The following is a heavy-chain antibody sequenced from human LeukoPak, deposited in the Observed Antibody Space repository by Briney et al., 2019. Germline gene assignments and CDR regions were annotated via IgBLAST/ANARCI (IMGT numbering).Heavy chain of an antibody. Sequence: PGGSLRLSCAASGFTFSDYYMSWIRQAPGKGLEWVSYISSSGSTIYYADSVKGRFTISRDNSKSSLYLQMNSLRAEDTALYYCAKGSANYYDSSGDGPDYWGQGTLVTVSS. D-gene: IGHD3-22*01. CDR1: GFTFSDYY. CDR2: ISSSGSTI. V-gene: IGHV3-11*01. CDR3: AKGSANYYDSSGDGPDY. J-gene: IGHJ4*02.